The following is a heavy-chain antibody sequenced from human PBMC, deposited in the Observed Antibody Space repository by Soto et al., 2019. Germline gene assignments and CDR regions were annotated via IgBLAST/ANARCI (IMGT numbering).Heavy chain of an antibody. D-gene: IGHD5-18*01. CDR3: ARDHPHSYGVYYFDY. CDR2: FYHSGNT. V-gene: IGHV4-30-2*03. CDR1: GGSISSGGYS. Sequence: PSETPSLTCAVSGGSISSGGYSWGWIRQPPGKGLEWIGSFYHSGNTYYNPSLKSRVTISVDTSKNQFSLKLSSVTAADTAVYYCARDHPHSYGVYYFDYWGQGTPVTVS. J-gene: IGHJ4*02.